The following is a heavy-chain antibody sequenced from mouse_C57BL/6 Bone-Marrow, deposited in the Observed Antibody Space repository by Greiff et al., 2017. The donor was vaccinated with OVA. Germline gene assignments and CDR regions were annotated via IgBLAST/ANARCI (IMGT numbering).Heavy chain of an antibody. J-gene: IGHJ4*01. D-gene: IGHD1-1*01. CDR3: ARRRFITSMDY. CDR2: IWSGGST. V-gene: IGHV2-2*01. CDR1: GFSLTSSG. Sequence: VKLVESGPGLVQPSQSLSITCTVSGFSLTSSGVHWVRQSPGKGLEWLGVIWSGGSTDYTAAFISSLSISKDNSKSQDFCTRKSLQADDTAIYYCARRRFITSMDYWGQGTTVTVSS.